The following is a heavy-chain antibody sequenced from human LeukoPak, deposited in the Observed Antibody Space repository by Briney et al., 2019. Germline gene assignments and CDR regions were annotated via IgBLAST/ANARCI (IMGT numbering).Heavy chain of an antibody. V-gene: IGHV3-30*03. J-gene: IGHJ4*02. CDR3: ARKSIAAAGVDF. CDR1: GFTFSSYG. Sequence: GRSLRLSCAASGFTFSSYGMHWVRQAPGKGLEWVAVISYDGSNKYYADSVKGRFTISRDNAKNSLYLQMNSLRAEDTAVYYCARKSIAAAGVDFWGQGTLLTVSS. CDR2: ISYDGSNK. D-gene: IGHD6-13*01.